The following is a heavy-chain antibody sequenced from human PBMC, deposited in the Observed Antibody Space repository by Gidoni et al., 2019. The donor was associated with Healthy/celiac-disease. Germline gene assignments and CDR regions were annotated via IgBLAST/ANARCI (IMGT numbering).Heavy chain of an antibody. D-gene: IGHD3-9*01. V-gene: IGHV4-39*01. Sequence: QLQLQESGPGLVKPSETLSLTCTVSGGSIGSSSYYWGWFRQPPGKGLEWIGSIYYSGSTYYNPSLKSRVTISVDTSKNQFSLKLSSVTAADTAVYYCARFDGHPAYYYYGMDVWGQGTTVTVSS. J-gene: IGHJ6*02. CDR3: ARFDGHPAYYYYGMDV. CDR2: IYYSGST. CDR1: GGSIGSSSYY.